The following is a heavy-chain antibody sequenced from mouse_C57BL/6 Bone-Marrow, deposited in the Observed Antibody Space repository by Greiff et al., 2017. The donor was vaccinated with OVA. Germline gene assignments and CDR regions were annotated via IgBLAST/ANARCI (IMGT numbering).Heavy chain of an antibody. V-gene: IGHV8-12*01. D-gene: IGHD3-2*02. J-gene: IGHJ2*01. CDR1: GFSLSTSGMG. Sequence: VMLVESGPGILQSSQTLSLTCSFSGFSLSTSGMGVSWIRQPSGKGLEWLAHIYWDDDKRYNPSLKSRLTISKDTSRNQVFLKITSVDTADTATYYCARRGGHQEYWGQGTTLTVSS. CDR3: ARRGGHQEY. CDR2: IYWDDDK.